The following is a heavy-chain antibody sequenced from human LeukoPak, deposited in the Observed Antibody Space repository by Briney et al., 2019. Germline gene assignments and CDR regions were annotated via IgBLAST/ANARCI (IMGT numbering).Heavy chain of an antibody. CDR1: GGSISSGSYY. D-gene: IGHD6-19*01. CDR3: ARAVAGTGRFDY. CDR2: IYTSGST. Sequence: SQTLSLTCTVSGGSISSGSYYWSWIRQPAGKGLEWIGRIYTSGSTNYNPSLKSRVTISVDTSKNQLSLKLSSVTAADTAVYYCARAVAGTGRFDYWGQGTLVTVSS. J-gene: IGHJ4*02. V-gene: IGHV4-61*02.